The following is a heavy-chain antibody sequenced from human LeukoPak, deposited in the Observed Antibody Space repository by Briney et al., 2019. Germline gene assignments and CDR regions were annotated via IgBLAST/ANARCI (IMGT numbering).Heavy chain of an antibody. CDR3: ARSNNDGDYLGVGFDY. J-gene: IGHJ4*02. CDR1: GYTFTSYA. V-gene: IGHV7-4-1*02. CDR2: INTNTGNP. D-gene: IGHD4-17*01. Sequence: ASVKVSCKASGYTFTSYAMNWVRQAPGQGLEWMGWINTNTGNPTYAQGFTGRFVFSLDTSVSTAYLQISSLQAEDTAVYYCARSNNDGDYLGVGFDYWGQGALVTVSS.